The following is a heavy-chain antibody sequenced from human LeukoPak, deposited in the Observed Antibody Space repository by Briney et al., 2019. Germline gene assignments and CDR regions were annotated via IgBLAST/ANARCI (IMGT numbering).Heavy chain of an antibody. Sequence: SETLSLTCAVYVGFYSGYYWSGLRQPPAKGLAWIGEINYSGSTNYNPSLKSRVTISVDTSKNQFSLKLSSVTAADTAVYYCARAYDFWSGYYQNWGQGTLVTVSS. J-gene: IGHJ4*02. V-gene: IGHV4-34*01. CDR2: INYSGST. CDR3: ARAYDFWSGYYQN. D-gene: IGHD3-3*01. CDR1: VGFYSGYY.